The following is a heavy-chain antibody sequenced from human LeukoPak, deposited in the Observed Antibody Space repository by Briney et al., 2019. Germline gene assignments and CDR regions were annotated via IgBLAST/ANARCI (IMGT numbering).Heavy chain of an antibody. Sequence: ASVKVSCKASGYTFTSYYMHWVRQAPGQGLEWMGIINPSGGSTSYAQKFQGRVTMTRDTSTSTVYMELSSLRSEDTAVYYCARDRGSIAARSPLYYYYYMDVWGKGTTVTVSS. CDR3: ARDRGSIAARSPLYYYYYMDV. CDR2: INPSGGST. J-gene: IGHJ6*03. D-gene: IGHD6-6*01. V-gene: IGHV1-46*01. CDR1: GYTFTSYY.